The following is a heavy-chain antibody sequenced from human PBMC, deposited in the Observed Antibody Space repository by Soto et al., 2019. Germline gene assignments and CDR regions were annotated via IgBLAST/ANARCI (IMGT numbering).Heavy chain of an antibody. CDR2: ISHSGST. CDR1: GGSISSGGYS. J-gene: IGHJ4*02. V-gene: IGHV4-30-2*01. D-gene: IGHD5-12*01. Sequence: QLQLQESGSGLVKPSQTLSLTCAVSGGSISSGGYSWSWIRQPPGKGLEWIGYISHSGSTYYNPSRTSRDTISVDRSKNQFSLKLSSVTAADTAVYCCAAGGGLPRYYWGQGTLVTV. CDR3: AAGGGLPRYY.